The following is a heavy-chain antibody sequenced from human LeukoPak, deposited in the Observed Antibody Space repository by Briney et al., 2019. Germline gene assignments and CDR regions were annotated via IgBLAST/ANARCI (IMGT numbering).Heavy chain of an antibody. D-gene: IGHD2-2*01. J-gene: IGHJ4*02. CDR2: INPSGGST. CDR1: GYTFTSYY. CDR3: AREGLYCSSTSCYSGYYDSSGYLHY. Sequence: ASVKVSCKASGYTFTSYYMHWVRQAPGQGLEWMGIINPSGGSTSYAQKFQGRVTMTRDTSTSTAYMELRSLRSDDTAVYYCAREGLYCSSTSCYSGYYDSSGYLHYWGQGTLVTVSS. V-gene: IGHV1-46*01.